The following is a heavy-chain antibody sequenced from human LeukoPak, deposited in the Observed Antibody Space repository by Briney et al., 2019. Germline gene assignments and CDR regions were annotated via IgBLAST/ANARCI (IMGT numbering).Heavy chain of an antibody. CDR3: ARGQSSIAARPFGAFDI. D-gene: IGHD6-6*01. Sequence: GASVKVSCKASGGTFSSYAISWVRQAPGQGLEWMGGIIPIFGTANYAPKFQGRVTITADESTSTAYMELSSLRSEDTAVYYCARGQSSIAARPFGAFDIWGQGTMVTVSS. V-gene: IGHV1-69*13. J-gene: IGHJ3*02. CDR2: IIPIFGTA. CDR1: GGTFSSYA.